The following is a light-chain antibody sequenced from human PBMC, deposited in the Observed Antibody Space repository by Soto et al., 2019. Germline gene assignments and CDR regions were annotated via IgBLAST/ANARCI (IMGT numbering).Light chain of an antibody. CDR3: QQYNNWPPYT. Sequence: EILMTQSPATLSVSPGERATLSCRASQSLSSNLAWYQQKPGQAPRLLIYGASTMATGIPARFSGSGSGTEFTLTITSLQSEDFAVYYCQQYNNWPPYTFGQGTKLEIK. J-gene: IGKJ2*01. CDR2: GAS. CDR1: QSLSSN. V-gene: IGKV3-15*01.